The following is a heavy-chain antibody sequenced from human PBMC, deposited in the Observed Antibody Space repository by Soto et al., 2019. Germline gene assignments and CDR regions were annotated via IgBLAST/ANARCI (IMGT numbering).Heavy chain of an antibody. J-gene: IGHJ4*02. V-gene: IGHV1-58*01. CDR3: AAALLGSGSDQGGGY. CDR1: GFTFTSSA. CDR2: IVVGSGNT. D-gene: IGHD1-26*01. Sequence: QMQLVQSGPEVKKPGTSVKVSCKASGFTFTSSAVQWVRQARGQRLEWIGWIVVGSGNTNYAQKFQERVTITRDMSTSTAKMELSSLRSEDTAVYYCAAALLGSGSDQGGGYWGQGTLVTVSS.